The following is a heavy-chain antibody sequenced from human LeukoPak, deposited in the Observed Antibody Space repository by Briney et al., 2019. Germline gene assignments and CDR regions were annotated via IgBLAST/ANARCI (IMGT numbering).Heavy chain of an antibody. CDR1: GYSFTSYW. CDR2: IYPGDFDT. D-gene: IGHD4-17*01. J-gene: IGHJ4*02. V-gene: IGHV5-51*01. CDR3: ARRAVTTGYFDY. Sequence: GESLKISCKGSGYSFTSYWIAWVRQMPGKGLDWMGIIYPGDFDTRYSPSFQGQVTISADKSISTAYLQWSSLKASDTAVYYCARRAVTTGYFDYWGQGSLVTVSS.